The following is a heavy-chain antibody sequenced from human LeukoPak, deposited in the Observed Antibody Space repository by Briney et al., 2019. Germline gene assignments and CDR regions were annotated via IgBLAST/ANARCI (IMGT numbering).Heavy chain of an antibody. J-gene: IGHJ4*02. CDR2: IYYSGST. CDR3: ARAKYDFWSSYRRAYYFDY. Sequence: SETLSLTCTVSGGSISSYYWSWIRQPPGKGLEWIGYIYYSGSTNYNPSLKSRVTISVDTSKNQFSLKLSSVTAADTAVYYCARAKYDFWSSYRRAYYFDYWGQGTLVTVSS. CDR1: GGSISSYY. D-gene: IGHD3-3*01. V-gene: IGHV4-59*01.